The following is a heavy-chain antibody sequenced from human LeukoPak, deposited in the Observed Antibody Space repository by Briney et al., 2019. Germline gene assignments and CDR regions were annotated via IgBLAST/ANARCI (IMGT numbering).Heavy chain of an antibody. D-gene: IGHD1-1*01. Sequence: SETLSLTCTVSGGSISSSSYYWGWIRQPPGKGLEWIGTIYYSGSTYYNPSLKSRVTISVDTYKNQCSLKLSSVTAADTAVYYCARPVPSRLGWFDPWGQGTLVTVSS. V-gene: IGHV4-39*01. J-gene: IGHJ5*02. CDR3: ARPVPSRLGWFDP. CDR2: IYYSGST. CDR1: GGSISSSSYY.